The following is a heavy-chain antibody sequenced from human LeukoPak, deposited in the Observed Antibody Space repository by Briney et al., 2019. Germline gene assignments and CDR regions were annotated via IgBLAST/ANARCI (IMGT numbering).Heavy chain of an antibody. D-gene: IGHD3-10*01. V-gene: IGHV3-15*07. CDR1: GFTFSNAW. CDR2: IASKTDGGAT. Sequence: GGSLRLSCAASGFTFSNAWMNWVRQAPGEGLDWVGRIASKTDGGATDYAAPVKGRFTISRDDSKNTLNLQVNSLKTEDTAVYYCTTGIRGDWGQGTLVTVSS. J-gene: IGHJ4*02. CDR3: TTGIRGD.